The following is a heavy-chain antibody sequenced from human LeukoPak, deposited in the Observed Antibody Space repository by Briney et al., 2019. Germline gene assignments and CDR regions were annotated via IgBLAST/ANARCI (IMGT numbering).Heavy chain of an antibody. CDR2: ISSSSSTI. CDR3: ARDQRAVAGIPRYYYYYYMDV. J-gene: IGHJ6*03. V-gene: IGHV3-48*01. CDR1: GFTFSSYS. Sequence: PGGSLRLSCAASGFTFSSYSMNWVRQAPGKGLEWVSCISSSSSTIYYADSVKGRFTISRDNAKNSLYLQMNSLRAEDTAVYYCARDQRAVAGIPRYYYYYYMDVWGKGTTVTVSS. D-gene: IGHD6-19*01.